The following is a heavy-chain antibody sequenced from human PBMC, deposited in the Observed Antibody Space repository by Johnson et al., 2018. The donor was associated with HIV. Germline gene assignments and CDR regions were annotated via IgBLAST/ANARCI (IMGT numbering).Heavy chain of an antibody. CDR1: GFSFSNYY. CDR2: IYSGGST. CDR3: ASVPMIVVLDGAFDI. J-gene: IGHJ3*02. D-gene: IGHD3-22*01. Sequence: VQLVESGGGVVQPGGSLRLSCAASGFSFSNYYMSWVRQAPGKGLEWVSVIYSGGSTYYADSVKGRFTISRDNSKNTLYLQMNSLRAEDTAVYYCASVPMIVVLDGAFDIWGQGTMVTVSS. V-gene: IGHV3-66*01.